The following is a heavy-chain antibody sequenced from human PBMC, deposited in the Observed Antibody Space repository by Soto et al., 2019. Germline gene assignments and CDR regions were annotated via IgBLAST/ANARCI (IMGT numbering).Heavy chain of an antibody. Sequence: QITLKESGPTLVKPTQPLTLTCTVSGFSLSTSGVGVGWIRQPPGKALEWLALIYWDDDKRYTPSLNSRLTITKDTSKNQVVLTMTNMDPVDTATYYGAHSKYDSTGSGFDYWGQGTLVTVSS. CDR3: AHSKYDSTGSGFDY. CDR1: GFSLSTSGVG. V-gene: IGHV2-5*02. CDR2: IYWDDDK. J-gene: IGHJ4*02. D-gene: IGHD3-22*01.